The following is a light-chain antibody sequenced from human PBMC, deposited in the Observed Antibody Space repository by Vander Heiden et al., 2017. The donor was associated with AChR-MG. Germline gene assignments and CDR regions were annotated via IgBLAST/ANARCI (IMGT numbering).Light chain of an antibody. CDR3: QQYYNGPPWT. V-gene: IGKV3-15*01. CDR2: GSS. J-gene: IGKJ1*01. Sequence: EIVVTQSPATLSVSPGERATLSCRPSQSVSSNLAWYQQKPGQAPRLLIYGSSTRATGIPARVSGSGSGTEFTLTISSLQSEDFAVYYCQQYYNGPPWTFGQGVKAEIK. CDR1: QSVSSN.